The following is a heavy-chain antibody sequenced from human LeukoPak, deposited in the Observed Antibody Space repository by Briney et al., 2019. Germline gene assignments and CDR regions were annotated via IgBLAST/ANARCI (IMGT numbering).Heavy chain of an antibody. CDR3: ARVLLRNYGSGSYSP. CDR2: INPNSGGT. Sequence: ASVNVSCKASGYTFTVYYMHWVRQAPGQGLEWMGRINPNSGGTNYAQKFQGRVTMTRDTSISTAYMELSRLRSDDTAVYYCARVLLRNYGSGSYSPWGQGTLVTVSS. CDR1: GYTFTVYY. D-gene: IGHD3-10*01. V-gene: IGHV1-2*06. J-gene: IGHJ5*02.